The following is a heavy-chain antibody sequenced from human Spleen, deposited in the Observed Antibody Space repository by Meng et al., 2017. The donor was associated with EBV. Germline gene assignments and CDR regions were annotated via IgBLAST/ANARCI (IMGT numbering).Heavy chain of an antibody. CDR2: IFSMFETT. V-gene: IGHV1-69*06. Sequence: VPCASEVKTPETPVMVSCKAAGRIISSYAVSCVRQAPGQELEGMAGIFSMFETTNNTQTFQGRVTITADRSKNTAYIELSSLRSEDTAIYYCALGLTFFGVVRSWGQGILVTVSS. D-gene: IGHD3-3*01. CDR3: ALGLTFFGVVRS. CDR1: GRIISSYA. J-gene: IGHJ4*02.